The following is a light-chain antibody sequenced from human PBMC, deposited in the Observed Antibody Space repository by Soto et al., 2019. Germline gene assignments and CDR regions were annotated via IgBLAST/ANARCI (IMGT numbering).Light chain of an antibody. J-gene: IGKJ1*01. V-gene: IGKV3-15*01. CDR1: QSVSSN. CDR3: QQYNNWPPGT. Sequence: EIEMTQSPATLSVSPGERATLSCRASQSVSSNLAWYQQKRGQPPRLLIYGASTRATTIPDRFSGSGSGTEFTLTISSLQSEDFAVYYCQQYNNWPPGTFGQGTKVEIK. CDR2: GAS.